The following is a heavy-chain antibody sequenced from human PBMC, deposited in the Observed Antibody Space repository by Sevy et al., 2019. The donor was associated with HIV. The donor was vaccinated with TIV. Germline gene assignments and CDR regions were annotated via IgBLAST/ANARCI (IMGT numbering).Heavy chain of an antibody. J-gene: IGHJ4*02. CDR3: ARVHQGFDY. V-gene: IGHV4-34*01. CDR2: INHSGST. CDR1: RGSFSGYY. Sequence: SETLSLTCAVYRGSFSGYYWSWIRQPPGKGLEWIGEINHSGSTNYNPSLKSRVTISVDTSKNQFSLKLRSVTAADTAVYYCARVHQGFDYWGQGTLVTVSS.